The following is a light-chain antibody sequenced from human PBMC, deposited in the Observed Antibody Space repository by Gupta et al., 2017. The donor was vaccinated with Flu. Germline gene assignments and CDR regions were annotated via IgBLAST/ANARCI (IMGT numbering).Light chain of an antibody. J-gene: IGLJ2*01. CDR3: NSPESTDNNKAV. V-gene: IGLV3-19*01. Sequence: QTVSTTCQGDSLRRCYESWYQPTPGQAPALLLYANNIRRSGTPDRVSGSSSGNTAALTITGAPAEEEAAYYCNSPESTDNNKAVFGGGTKLTVL. CDR1: SLRRCY. CDR2: ANN.